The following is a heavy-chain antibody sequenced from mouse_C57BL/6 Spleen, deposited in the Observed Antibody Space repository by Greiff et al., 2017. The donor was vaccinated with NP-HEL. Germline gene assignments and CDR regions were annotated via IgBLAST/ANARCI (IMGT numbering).Heavy chain of an antibody. CDR2: ISSGSSTI. Sequence: VQGVESGGGLVKPGGSLKLSCAASGFTFSDYGMHWVRQAPEKGLEWVAYISSGSSTIYYADTVKGRFTISRDNAKNTLFLQMTSLRSEDTAMYYCARHYDYDGWYFDVWGTGTTVTVSS. CDR3: ARHYDYDGWYFDV. V-gene: IGHV5-17*01. D-gene: IGHD2-4*01. CDR1: GFTFSDYG. J-gene: IGHJ1*03.